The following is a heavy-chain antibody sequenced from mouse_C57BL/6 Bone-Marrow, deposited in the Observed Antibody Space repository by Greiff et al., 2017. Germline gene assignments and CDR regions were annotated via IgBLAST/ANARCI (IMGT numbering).Heavy chain of an antibody. CDR2: INPNNGGT. D-gene: IGHD2-12*01. CDR1: GYTFTDYY. Sequence: EVQLQQSGPELVKPGASVKISCKASGYTFTDYYMNWVKQSHGKSLEWIGDINPNNGGTSYNQKFKGKATLTVDKSSSTAYMGLRSLTSEDSAVYYCASGYSNDEREMDYWGQGTSVTVSS. J-gene: IGHJ4*01. CDR3: ASGYSNDEREMDY. V-gene: IGHV1-26*01.